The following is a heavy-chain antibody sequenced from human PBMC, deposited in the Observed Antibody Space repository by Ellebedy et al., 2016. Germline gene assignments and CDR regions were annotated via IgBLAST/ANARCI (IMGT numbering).Heavy chain of an antibody. Sequence: GESLKISXAASGFTFSTYWMSWIRQAPGKGLEWVANIKQDESEKYYIDSVKGRFTISRDNAKNSLTLQMSSLRVEDTAVYCAREVSGYYPNPWGQGTLVTVS. D-gene: IGHD3-3*01. V-gene: IGHV3-7*01. J-gene: IGHJ5*02. CDR1: GFTFSTYW. CDR2: IKQDESEK. CDR3: AREVSGYYPNP.